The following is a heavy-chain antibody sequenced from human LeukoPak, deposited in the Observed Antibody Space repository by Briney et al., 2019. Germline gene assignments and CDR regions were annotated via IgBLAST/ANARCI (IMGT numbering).Heavy chain of an antibody. Sequence: GGSLRLSCSASGFTFSSYAMHWVRQAPGKGLEYVSAISSNGGSTYYADSVKGRFTIFRDNSKNTLYLQMSSLRAEDTAVYYCVKERCSGGSCPHDYWGQGTLVTVSS. CDR2: ISSNGGST. J-gene: IGHJ4*02. CDR1: GFTFSSYA. CDR3: VKERCSGGSCPHDY. V-gene: IGHV3-64D*06. D-gene: IGHD2-15*01.